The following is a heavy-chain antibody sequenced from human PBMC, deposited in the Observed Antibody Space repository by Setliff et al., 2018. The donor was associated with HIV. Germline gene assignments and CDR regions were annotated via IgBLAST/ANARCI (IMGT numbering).Heavy chain of an antibody. Sequence: TSETLSLTCAVSGYSISIGYYWGWIRQPPGKGLEWIGNIYHSGSTYYNPSLKSRVTISVDTSKNQFSLKVTSVTAADTAVYFCARGPVVGFDSWGQGTLVTVSS. CDR2: IYHSGST. CDR3: ARGPVVGFDS. V-gene: IGHV4-38-2*01. D-gene: IGHD2-15*01. CDR1: GYSISIGYY. J-gene: IGHJ4*02.